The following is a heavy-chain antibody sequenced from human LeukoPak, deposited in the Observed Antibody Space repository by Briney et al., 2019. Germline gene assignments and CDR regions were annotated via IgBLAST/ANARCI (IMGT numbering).Heavy chain of an antibody. Sequence: SETLSLTCTVSGGSISSSSYYWGWIRQPPGKGLEWIGSIYYSGSTYYNPSLKSRVTISVDTSKNQFSLKLSSVTAADTAVYYCARLTDHTVTTFYFDYWGQGTLVTVSS. CDR2: IYYSGST. J-gene: IGHJ4*02. D-gene: IGHD4-17*01. CDR1: GGSISSSSYY. V-gene: IGHV4-39*01. CDR3: ARLTDHTVTTFYFDY.